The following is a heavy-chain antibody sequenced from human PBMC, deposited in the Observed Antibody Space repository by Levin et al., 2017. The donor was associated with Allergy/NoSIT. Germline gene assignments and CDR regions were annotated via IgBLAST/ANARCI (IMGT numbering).Heavy chain of an antibody. D-gene: IGHD6-25*01. CDR2: ISGISSHI. V-gene: IGHV3-48*02. Sequence: GESLKISCEASGFPFGSYAMTWVRQAPGKGLEWIAYISGISSHIYYADSVKGRFTVSRDNPKNSLSLQMNSLKDEDTAVYFCARDLGNSGSCFDYWGQGTLVTVSS. J-gene: IGHJ4*02. CDR1: GFPFGSYA. CDR3: ARDLGNSGSCFDY.